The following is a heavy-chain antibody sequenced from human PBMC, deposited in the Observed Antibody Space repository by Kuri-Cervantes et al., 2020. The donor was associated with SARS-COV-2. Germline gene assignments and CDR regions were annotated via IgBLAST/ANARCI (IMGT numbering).Heavy chain of an antibody. CDR3: VRIRASTVIADY. Sequence: SGPTRGKPTQTLTLTCTFSGFSLSTSGVGVGWIRQPPGKALEWLALIYWDDDKRYGPSLKSRLTITKDTSKNQVVLTMTNMDPVDTATYYCVRIRASTVIADYWGQGTLVTVSS. J-gene: IGHJ4*02. V-gene: IGHV2-5*05. CDR2: IYWDDDK. CDR1: GFSLSTSGVG. D-gene: IGHD4-11*01.